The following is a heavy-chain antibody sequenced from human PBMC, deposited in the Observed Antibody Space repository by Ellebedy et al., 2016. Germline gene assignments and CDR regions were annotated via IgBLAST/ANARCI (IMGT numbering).Heavy chain of an antibody. D-gene: IGHD4-23*01. J-gene: IGHJ5*02. Sequence: SETLSLTXTVSGVSITNNYWSWIRQPPGKGLEWIAYIYYTGNTEYNPSLKSRVTISVDTSKNQFSLKLNSVTAADTAVYYCASYDYGGNSPFDPWGQGTLVTVSS. CDR1: GVSITNNY. CDR2: IYYTGNT. CDR3: ASYDYGGNSPFDP. V-gene: IGHV4-59*01.